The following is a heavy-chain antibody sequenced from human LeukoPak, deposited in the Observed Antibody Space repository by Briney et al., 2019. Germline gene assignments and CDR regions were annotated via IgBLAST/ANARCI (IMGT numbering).Heavy chain of an antibody. J-gene: IGHJ4*02. CDR3: ARDLNWETY. CDR1: GFTFSSYE. V-gene: IGHV3-7*01. D-gene: IGHD7-27*01. Sequence: GGSLRLSGAASGFTFSSYEMNWVRQAPGKGLEWVANIKTDGSQIYYVDSVKGRFTISRDNAKNSLYLQMNSLRAEDTAVYYCARDLNWETYWGQGTLVTVSS. CDR2: IKTDGSQI.